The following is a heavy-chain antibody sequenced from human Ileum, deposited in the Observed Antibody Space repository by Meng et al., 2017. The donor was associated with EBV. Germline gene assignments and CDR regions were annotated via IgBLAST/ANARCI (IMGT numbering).Heavy chain of an antibody. CDR3: AREVSSYISDWFDP. D-gene: IGHD1-26*01. CDR2: INTGNGDT. V-gene: IGHV1-3*04. J-gene: IGHJ5*02. Sequence: QVQLGQSGAEVKKPGASVNLSCKASAYTFTRYKTHWVRQVPGHRLEWMGWINTGNGDTKYARRFQGRVTITRDKSTGTAYMDLNRLTFEDTAVYYCAREVSSYISDWFDPWGQGTLVTVSS. CDR1: AYTFTRYK.